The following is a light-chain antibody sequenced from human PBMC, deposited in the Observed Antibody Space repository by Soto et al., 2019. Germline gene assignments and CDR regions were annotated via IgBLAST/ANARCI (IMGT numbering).Light chain of an antibody. CDR3: HQYENWPKT. Sequence: EIVFAQSPGTLSLSPGERATPSCRARQSLSNNIYLAWYQQKPGQAPSLLIFRASIRASGVPARFSGSGSGTEFTLTISSLQSEDFAVYFCHQYENWPKTFGQGTKVDIK. J-gene: IGKJ1*01. CDR2: RAS. CDR1: QSLSNN. V-gene: IGKV3-15*01.